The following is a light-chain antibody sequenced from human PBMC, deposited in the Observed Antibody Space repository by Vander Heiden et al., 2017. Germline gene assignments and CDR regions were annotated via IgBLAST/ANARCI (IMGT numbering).Light chain of an antibody. CDR1: KLEDKY. V-gene: IGLV3-1*01. J-gene: IGLJ2*01. Sequence: SYELTRPPAVSVSPGPTASITCSGDKLEDKYACWYQQKPGQSPVLVIYQDSKRPSGIPERFSGSNSGNTATLTISGTQAMDEADYYCQAWDSSRVVFGGGTKLTVL. CDR3: QAWDSSRVV. CDR2: QDS.